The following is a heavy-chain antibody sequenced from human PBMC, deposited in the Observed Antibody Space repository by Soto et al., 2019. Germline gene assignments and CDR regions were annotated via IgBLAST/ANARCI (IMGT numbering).Heavy chain of an antibody. CDR3: AIVRLPSPRGSRSPGVGAFDI. Sequence: ASVKVSCKASGYTFTSYGISWVRQAPGQGLEWMGWISAYNGNTNYAQKLQGRVTMTTDTSTSTAYMELRSLRSDDTAVYYCAIVRLPSPRGSRSPGVGAFDIWGQGTMVTVSS. J-gene: IGHJ3*02. CDR2: ISAYNGNT. D-gene: IGHD2-15*01. CDR1: GYTFTSYG. V-gene: IGHV1-18*01.